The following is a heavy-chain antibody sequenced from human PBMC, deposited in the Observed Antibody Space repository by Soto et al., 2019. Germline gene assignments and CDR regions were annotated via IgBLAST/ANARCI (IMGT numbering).Heavy chain of an antibody. D-gene: IGHD2-15*01. CDR2: ISGSGGST. Sequence: GGSLRLSCAASGFTFSSYAMSWVRQAPGKGLEWVSAISGSGGSTYYADSVKGRFTISRDNSKNTLYLQMNSLRAEDTAVYYSAKDNPKPRYCSGGSCFFSGNAFDSWGQGTMVTVSS. J-gene: IGHJ3*02. V-gene: IGHV3-23*01. CDR1: GFTFSSYA. CDR3: AKDNPKPRYCSGGSCFFSGNAFDS.